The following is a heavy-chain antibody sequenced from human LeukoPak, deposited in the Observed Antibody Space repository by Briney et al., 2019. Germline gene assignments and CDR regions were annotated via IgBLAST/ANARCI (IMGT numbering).Heavy chain of an antibody. CDR3: ARLLSSGWSYPFDF. CDR2: ISNDGGKE. V-gene: IGHV3-30*01. CDR1: GFTFSRYA. D-gene: IGHD6-19*01. J-gene: IGHJ4*02. Sequence: GGSLRLSCAASGFTFSRYAMHWVRQAPGKGLEWVAVISNDGGKEYYADSVKGRFTISRDISNNTLYVQMNSLRAEDTAVYYCARLLSSGWSYPFDFWGQGTLVTVSS.